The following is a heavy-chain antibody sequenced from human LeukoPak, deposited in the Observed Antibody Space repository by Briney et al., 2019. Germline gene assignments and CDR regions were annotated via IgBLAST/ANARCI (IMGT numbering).Heavy chain of an antibody. J-gene: IGHJ5*02. D-gene: IGHD3-22*01. Sequence: PSETLSLTCTVSGGSISSYYWSWIRQPPGKGLEWIGYIYYSGSTNYNPSLKSRVTISVDTPKNQFSLKLSSVTAAYTAVYYCARDIGSSGLDNWFDPWGQGTLVTVSS. CDR1: GGSISSYY. CDR2: IYYSGST. CDR3: ARDIGSSGLDNWFDP. V-gene: IGHV4-59*01.